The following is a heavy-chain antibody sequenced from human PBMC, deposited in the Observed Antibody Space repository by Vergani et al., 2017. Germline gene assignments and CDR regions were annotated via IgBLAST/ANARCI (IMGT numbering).Heavy chain of an antibody. D-gene: IGHD2-2*01. J-gene: IGHJ3*02. CDR3: AREDGCSSTSCSDLAFDI. Sequence: EVQLVESGGGLVKPGGSLRLSCAASGFTFSSYSMNWVRQAPGKGLEWVSSISSSSSYIYYADSVKGRFTISRDNAKNSLYLQMNSLRAEDTAVYYCAREDGCSSTSCSDLAFDIWGQGTMDTVSS. V-gene: IGHV3-21*01. CDR2: ISSSSSYI. CDR1: GFTFSSYS.